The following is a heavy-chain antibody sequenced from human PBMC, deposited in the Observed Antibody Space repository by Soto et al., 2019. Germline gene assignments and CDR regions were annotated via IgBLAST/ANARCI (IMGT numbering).Heavy chain of an antibody. Sequence: QVQLVESGGGVVQPGRSLRLTWAASGFIFSGSGMHWVRQAPGKGLEWVALVSNDGIRKYYGDSVKGRFTISRDNAENTLYLQMTSLRAEDTAVYYCARWVGGSMYDNSGKYDSWGQGTLVTVSS. CDR1: GFIFSGSG. CDR3: ARWVGGSMYDNSGKYDS. D-gene: IGHD3-22*01. V-gene: IGHV3-30*03. J-gene: IGHJ5*01. CDR2: VSNDGIRK.